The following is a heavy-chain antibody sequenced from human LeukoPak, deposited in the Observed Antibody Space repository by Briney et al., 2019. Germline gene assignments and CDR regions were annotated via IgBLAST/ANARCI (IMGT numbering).Heavy chain of an antibody. D-gene: IGHD6-13*01. CDR3: ARDSSSWYYDY. Sequence: GGSLRLSCAASGFTFSSYSMNWVRQAPGKGLEWVSYISSSSSTIYYADSVKGRFTISRDNAKNSLYLQMNSLRAEDTAVYYCARDSSSWYYDYWGQGTLVTVSS. J-gene: IGHJ4*02. V-gene: IGHV3-48*04. CDR2: ISSSSSTI. CDR1: GFTFSSYS.